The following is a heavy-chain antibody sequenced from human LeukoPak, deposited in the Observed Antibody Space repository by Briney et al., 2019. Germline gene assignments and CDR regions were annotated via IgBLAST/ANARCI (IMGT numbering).Heavy chain of an antibody. D-gene: IGHD1-26*01. CDR3: AKDQRQGGSYLFDY. CDR2: IRGSSGST. Sequence: GGSLRLSCAASGFTFSSYAMSWVRQAPGKGLEWVSAIRGSSGSTYYADSVKGRFTISRDNSKNTLYLQMNSLRAEDTAVYYCAKDQRQGGSYLFDYWGQGTLVTASS. V-gene: IGHV3-23*01. CDR1: GFTFSSYA. J-gene: IGHJ4*02.